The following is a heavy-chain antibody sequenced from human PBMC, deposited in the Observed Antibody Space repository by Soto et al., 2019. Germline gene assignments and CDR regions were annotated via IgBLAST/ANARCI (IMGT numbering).Heavy chain of an antibody. Sequence: QLQLQESGSGLVKPSQTLSLTCAVSGGSISSGGYSWSWIRQPPGKGLEWIGYIYPIGSTYSNPSLKSRVTISVDRSKNQFSLKLSSVTAAGTAVYYCASSYYDSSGSALRDWGQGTLVTVSS. J-gene: IGHJ1*01. CDR2: IYPIGST. D-gene: IGHD3-22*01. CDR1: GGSISSGGYS. CDR3: ASSYYDSSGSALRD. V-gene: IGHV4-30-2*01.